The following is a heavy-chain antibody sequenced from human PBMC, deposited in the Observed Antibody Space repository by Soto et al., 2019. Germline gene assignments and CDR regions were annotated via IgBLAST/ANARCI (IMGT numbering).Heavy chain of an antibody. D-gene: IGHD5-12*01. Sequence: SETLSLTCTVSGGSISSYYWSWIRQPPGKGLEWIGYIYYSGSTNYNPSLKSRVTISVDTPKNQFSLKLSSVTAADPAVYYCARSRVVGTISPLVYWGQGSPVTVSS. V-gene: IGHV4-59*01. CDR2: IYYSGST. J-gene: IGHJ4*02. CDR3: ARSRVVGTISPLVY. CDR1: GGSISSYY.